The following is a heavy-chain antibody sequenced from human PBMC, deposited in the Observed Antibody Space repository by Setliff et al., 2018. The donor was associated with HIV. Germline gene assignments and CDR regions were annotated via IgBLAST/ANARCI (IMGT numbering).Heavy chain of an antibody. D-gene: IGHD3-9*01. CDR3: ARGHYDILTGYYRDYYYMDV. V-gene: IGHV1-18*01. Sequence: GASVKVSCKASGYTFTSYGISWVRQAPGQGLEWMGWISAYSGNTNYAQKFQGRVTMTTDTSTSTAYMELRSLRSDDTAVYYCARGHYDILTGYYRDYYYMDVWGKGTTVTVSS. CDR1: GYTFTSYG. J-gene: IGHJ6*03. CDR2: ISAYSGNT.